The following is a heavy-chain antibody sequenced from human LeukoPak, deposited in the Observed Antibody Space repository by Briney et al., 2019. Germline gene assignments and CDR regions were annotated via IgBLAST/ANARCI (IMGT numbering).Heavy chain of an antibody. CDR1: GYTFTSYD. Sequence: ASVKVSCKASGYTFTSYDINWVRQATGQGLEWMGWMNPNSGNTGYAQNFQGRLTMTRNTSISTVYMELSSLRSEDTAVYYCARGPRSGDLSLGYWSDPWGQGTLVSVSS. CDR3: ARGPRSGDLSLGYWSDP. D-gene: IGHD3-10*02. J-gene: IGHJ5*02. V-gene: IGHV1-8*01. CDR2: MNPNSGNT.